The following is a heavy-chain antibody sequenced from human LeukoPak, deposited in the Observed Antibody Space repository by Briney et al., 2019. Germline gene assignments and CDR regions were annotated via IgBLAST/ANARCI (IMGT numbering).Heavy chain of an antibody. CDR1: GFTFSSYS. Sequence: GGSLRLSCAASGFTFSSYSMNWVRQAPGKGLEWFSSISSSSSYIYYADSVKGRFTISRDNAKNSLYLQMNSLRAEDTAVYYCAIVGATTVCDYWGQGTLVTVSS. D-gene: IGHD1-26*01. J-gene: IGHJ4*02. CDR2: ISSSSSYI. V-gene: IGHV3-21*01. CDR3: AIVGATTVCDY.